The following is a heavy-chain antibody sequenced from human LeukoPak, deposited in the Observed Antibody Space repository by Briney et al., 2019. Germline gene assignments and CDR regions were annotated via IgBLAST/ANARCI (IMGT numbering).Heavy chain of an antibody. D-gene: IGHD1-7*01. CDR1: GYTFTSYA. Sequence: GASVKVSCKASGYTFTSYAMNWVRQAPGQGLEWMGIINPSGGSTSYAQKFQGGVTMTRDMSTSTVYMELSSLRSEDTAVYYCARGDGNWNYFLHYWGQGTLVTVSS. CDR2: INPSGGST. V-gene: IGHV1-46*01. J-gene: IGHJ4*02. CDR3: ARGDGNWNYFLHY.